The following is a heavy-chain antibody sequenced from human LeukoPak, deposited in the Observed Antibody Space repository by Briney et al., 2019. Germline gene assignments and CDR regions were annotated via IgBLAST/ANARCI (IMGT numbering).Heavy chain of an antibody. Sequence: PSETLSLTCTVSGGSVSSGSYYWSWIRQPPGKGLEWIGYIYYSGSTNYNPSLKSRVTISVDTSKNQFPLKLSSVTAADTAVYYCARDPGGWGQGTLVTVSS. CDR3: ARDPGG. J-gene: IGHJ4*02. D-gene: IGHD1-26*01. CDR2: IYYSGST. V-gene: IGHV4-61*01. CDR1: GGSVSSGSYY.